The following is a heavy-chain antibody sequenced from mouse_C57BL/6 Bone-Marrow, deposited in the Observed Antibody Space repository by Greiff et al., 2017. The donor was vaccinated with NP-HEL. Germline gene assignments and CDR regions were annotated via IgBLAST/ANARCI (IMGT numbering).Heavy chain of an antibody. CDR1: GYSITSAY. V-gene: IGHV3-8*01. CDR3: ARGDDYDYFDY. Sequence: EVKLVESGPGLAKPSQTLSLTCSVTGYSITSAYWNWIRKFPGNKLEYMGYISYSGSTYYNPSLKSRISITRDTSKNQYYLQLNSVTTEDTATYYCARGDDYDYFDYWGQGTTLTVSS. D-gene: IGHD2-4*01. CDR2: ISYSGST. J-gene: IGHJ2*01.